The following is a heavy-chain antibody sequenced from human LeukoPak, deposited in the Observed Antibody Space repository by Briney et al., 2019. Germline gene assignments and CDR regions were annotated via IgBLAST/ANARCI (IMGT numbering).Heavy chain of an antibody. J-gene: IGHJ4*02. V-gene: IGHV5-51*01. CDR2: IYPDDSDT. Sequence: GESLKISCKASGYSFTTHWIGWVRQMPGKGLEWMGIIYPDDSDTKYSPSFQGQVTISADKSIGTASLQWSSLKASDTAMYYCASATGSYSYFDYWGQGTLVTVSS. CDR1: GYSFTTHW. CDR3: ASATGSYSYFDY. D-gene: IGHD1-26*01.